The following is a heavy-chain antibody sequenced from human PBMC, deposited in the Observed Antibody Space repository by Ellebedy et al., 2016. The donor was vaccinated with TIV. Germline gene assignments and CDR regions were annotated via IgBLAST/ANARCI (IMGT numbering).Heavy chain of an antibody. CDR3: TRSRAAVQYYGMDV. J-gene: IGHJ6*02. CDR1: GFSLSIYS. CDR2: ISSSSLSK. D-gene: IGHD6-13*01. Sequence: GESLKISCAASGFSLSIYSLHWVRQAPGKGLEWVSYISSSSLSKYYADSVKGQVTISRDNAKNSLYLQMNSLRAEDTAVYYCTRSRAAVQYYGMDVWGPGTTVTVS. V-gene: IGHV3-48*04.